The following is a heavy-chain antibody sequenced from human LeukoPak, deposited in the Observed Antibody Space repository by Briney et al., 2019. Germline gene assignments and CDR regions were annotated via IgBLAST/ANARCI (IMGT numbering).Heavy chain of an antibody. CDR1: GFTFSSYS. CDR2: ISSSSSYI. D-gene: IGHD3-10*01. CDR3: ARTVYYGSGSRYYYYYMDV. V-gene: IGHV3-21*01. J-gene: IGHJ6*03. Sequence: GGSLRLSCAASGFTFSSYSMNWVRQAPGKGLEWVSSISSSSSYIYYADSVKGRFTISRDNAKNSLYLQMNSLRAEDTAVYYCARTVYYGSGSRYYYYYMDVWGKGTTVTVSS.